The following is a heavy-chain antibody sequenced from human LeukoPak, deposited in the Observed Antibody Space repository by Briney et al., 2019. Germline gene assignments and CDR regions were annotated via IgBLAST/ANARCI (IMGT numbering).Heavy chain of an antibody. CDR3: ARDLPTVWNAFDI. V-gene: IGHV4-31*03. J-gene: IGHJ3*02. CDR2: IYYSGST. D-gene: IGHD4-17*01. CDR1: GDSISSGSYY. Sequence: PSQTLSLTCTISGDSISSGSYYWSWIRQHPGKGLEWIGYIYYSGSTYYNPSLKSRVTISVDTSKNQFSLKLSSVTAADTAVYYCARDLPTVWNAFDIWGQGTMVTVSS.